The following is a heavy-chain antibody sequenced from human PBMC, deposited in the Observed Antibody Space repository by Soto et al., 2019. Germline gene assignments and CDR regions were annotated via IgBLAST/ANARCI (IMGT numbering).Heavy chain of an antibody. CDR3: ARDIVLMEGINWFDP. CDR1: GGSISSYY. V-gene: IGHV4-59*12. J-gene: IGHJ5*02. D-gene: IGHD2-8*01. CDR2: IYYSGST. Sequence: PSETLSLTCTVSGGSISSYYWSWIRQPPGKGLEWIGYIYYSGSTNYNPSLKSRVTISVDTSKNQFSLKLSSVTAADTAVYYCARDIVLMEGINWFDPWGQGTLVTVSS.